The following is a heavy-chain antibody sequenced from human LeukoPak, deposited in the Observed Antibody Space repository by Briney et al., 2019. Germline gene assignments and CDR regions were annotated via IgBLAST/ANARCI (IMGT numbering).Heavy chain of an antibody. CDR1: GGTFSSYA. D-gene: IGHD4-23*01. CDR3: ARNPYGGNSWDVFDY. J-gene: IGHJ4*02. V-gene: IGHV1-69*06. Sequence: SAKVSCKASGGTFSSYAISWVRQAPGQGLEWMGGIIPIFGTANHAQKFQGRVTITADKSTSTAYMELSSLRSEDTAVYYCARNPYGGNSWDVFDYWGQGTLVTVSS. CDR2: IIPIFGTA.